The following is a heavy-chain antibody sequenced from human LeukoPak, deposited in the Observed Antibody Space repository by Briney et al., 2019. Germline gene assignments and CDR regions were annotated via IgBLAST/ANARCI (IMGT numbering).Heavy chain of an antibody. D-gene: IGHD1-26*01. Sequence: GGSLRLSCAASGFTVSSTYMSWIRQAPGKGLEWVSVIYLGGPTYYADSVKGRFTISRDNSKNTLYLQMNSLRAEDTAVYFCARVRSGNYFDSWGQGTLVTVSS. J-gene: IGHJ4*02. CDR2: IYLGGPT. CDR3: ARVRSGNYFDS. V-gene: IGHV3-66*01. CDR1: GFTVSSTY.